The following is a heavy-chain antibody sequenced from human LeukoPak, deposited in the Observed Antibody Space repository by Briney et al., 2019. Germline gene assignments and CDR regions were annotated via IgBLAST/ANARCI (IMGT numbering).Heavy chain of an antibody. V-gene: IGHV3-7*01. CDR1: GFTFTHYW. Sequence: GGSLRLSCAASGFTFTHYWMSWVRQAPGKGLEWVANMKEDGSVKYFVDSVKGRFTLSRDNAKNLVYLQMNSLRAEDTAVYYCARIGYSSSAFDFWGQGTMATVSS. CDR2: MKEDGSVK. CDR3: ARIGYSSSAFDF. D-gene: IGHD5-18*01. J-gene: IGHJ3*01.